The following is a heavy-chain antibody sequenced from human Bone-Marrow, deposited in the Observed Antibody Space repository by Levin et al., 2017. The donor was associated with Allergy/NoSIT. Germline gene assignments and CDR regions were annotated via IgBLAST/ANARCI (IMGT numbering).Heavy chain of an antibody. CDR3: AREGYTSGRAGAFNM. CDR1: GISVKNSI. V-gene: IGHV3-64*01. D-gene: IGHD6-19*01. J-gene: IGHJ3*02. CDR2: ISNIDGST. Sequence: GGSLRLSCAASGISVKNSIIHWVRQAPGKGLEYVSAISNIDGSTYYANSVEDRFTISGDNSKNTVYLEMGSLRPEDTAVYFCAREGYTSGRAGAFNMWGQGTMVLVSS.